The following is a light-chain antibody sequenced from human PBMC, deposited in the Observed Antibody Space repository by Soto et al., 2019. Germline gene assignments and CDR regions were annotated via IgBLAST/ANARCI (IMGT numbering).Light chain of an antibody. CDR2: GAS. V-gene: IGKV3-20*01. CDR1: QSISSSY. Sequence: IVLTQSPGTLSLSPGERATLSCRASQSISSSYLAWYQQKPGQAPRLLIYGASNRATGIPDRFSGSGSGTDLTLTISRREPEDFAVYYCQYYGSSPGWTFGQGTKVEIK. J-gene: IGKJ1*01. CDR3: QYYGSSPGWT.